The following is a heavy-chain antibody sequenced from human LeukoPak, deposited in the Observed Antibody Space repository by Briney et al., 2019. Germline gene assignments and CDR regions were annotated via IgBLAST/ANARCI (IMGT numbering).Heavy chain of an antibody. V-gene: IGHV4-59*08. D-gene: IGHD4-4*01. CDR2: IYYSGST. J-gene: IGHJ2*01. Sequence: SETLSLTCTVSGGSISSYYWSWIRQPPGKGLEWIGYIYYSGSTDYNPSLKSRVTISVDTSKNQFSLKLSSVTAADTAVYYCARHAVTSLWYFDLWGRGTLVTVSS. CDR1: GGSISSYY. CDR3: ARHAVTSLWYFDL.